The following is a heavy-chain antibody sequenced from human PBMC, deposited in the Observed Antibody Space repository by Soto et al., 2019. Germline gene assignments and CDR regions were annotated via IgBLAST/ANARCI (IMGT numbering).Heavy chain of an antibody. J-gene: IGHJ6*02. D-gene: IGHD3-3*01. V-gene: IGHV4-39*01. CDR2: IYYSGST. CDR3: ARNERITIFGVGNYYYYYGMGV. CDR1: GGSISSSSYY. Sequence: SETLSLTCTVSGGSISSSSYYWGWIRQPPGKGLEWIGSIYYSGSTYYNPSLKSRVTISVDTSKNQFSLKLSSVTAADTAVYYCARNERITIFGVGNYYYYYGMGVWGQGTTVTVS.